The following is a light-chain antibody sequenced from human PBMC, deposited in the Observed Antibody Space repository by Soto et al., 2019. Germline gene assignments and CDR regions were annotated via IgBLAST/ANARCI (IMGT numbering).Light chain of an antibody. Sequence: EIVLTQSPGTLSLSPGERATLSCRASQSVSSSYLAWYQQKPGQAPRLLIYAASSRPTAIPDRFSGSGSGTDASPTIFRLETEDLAVSYCQQHGRPGMYSFGQGNTLEIK. CDR2: AAS. J-gene: IGKJ2*01. CDR1: QSVSSSY. V-gene: IGKV3-20*01. CDR3: QQHGRPGMYS.